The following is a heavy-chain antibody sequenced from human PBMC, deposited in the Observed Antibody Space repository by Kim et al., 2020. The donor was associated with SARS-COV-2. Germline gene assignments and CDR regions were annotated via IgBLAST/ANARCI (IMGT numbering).Heavy chain of an antibody. V-gene: IGHV3-33*08. CDR3: ARDSYYYDSSGYYYSPWYSYGMDV. J-gene: IGHJ6*02. Sequence: GGSLRLSCAASGFTFSSYGMHWVRQAPGKGLEWVAVIWYDGSNKYYADSVKGRFTISRDNSKNTLYLQMNSLRAEDTAVYYCARDSYYYDSSGYYYSPWYSYGMDVWGQGTTVTVSS. CDR2: IWYDGSNK. D-gene: IGHD3-22*01. CDR1: GFTFSSYG.